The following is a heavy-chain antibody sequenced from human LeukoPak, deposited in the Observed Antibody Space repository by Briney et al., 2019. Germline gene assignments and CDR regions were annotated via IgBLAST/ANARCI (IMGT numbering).Heavy chain of an antibody. J-gene: IGHJ5*02. Sequence: SETLSLTCSVSGGSINTYYWTWIRLSPGKGLDWIGYIYYSGTTNYNPSLKSRVSMSVDTSRNQFSLRLSSVTAADTAIYYCARGRNWFDPWGQGTLVTVSS. CDR3: ARGRNWFDP. V-gene: IGHV4-59*01. CDR2: IYYSGTT. CDR1: GGSINTYY.